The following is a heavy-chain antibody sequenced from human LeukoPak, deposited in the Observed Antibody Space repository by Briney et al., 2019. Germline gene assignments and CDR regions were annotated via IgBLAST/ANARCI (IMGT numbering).Heavy chain of an antibody. Sequence: PGGSLRLSCAASGFTFSSYEMNWVRQAPGKGLEWVSYISSSGSTIYYADSVKGRFTISRDNAKNTLYLQMNSLRADDTAVYYCAGERSDMTDYWGQGTLVTVSS. CDR1: GFTFSSYE. D-gene: IGHD3-10*01. J-gene: IGHJ4*02. V-gene: IGHV3-48*03. CDR3: AGERSDMTDY. CDR2: ISSSGSTI.